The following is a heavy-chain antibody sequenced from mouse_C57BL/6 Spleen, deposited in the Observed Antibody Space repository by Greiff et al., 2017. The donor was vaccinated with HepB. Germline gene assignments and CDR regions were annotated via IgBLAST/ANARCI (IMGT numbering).Heavy chain of an antibody. CDR2: IDPEDGDT. CDR1: GFNIKDYY. Sequence: EVKLQESGAELVRPGASVKLSCTASGFNIKDYYMHWVKQRPEQGLEWIGRIDPEDGDTEYAPKFQGKATMTADISSNTAYLQLSSLTSEDTAVYYCTTRLQDYFDYWGQGTTLTVSS. J-gene: IGHJ2*01. D-gene: IGHD2-2*01. CDR3: TTRLQDYFDY. V-gene: IGHV14-1*01.